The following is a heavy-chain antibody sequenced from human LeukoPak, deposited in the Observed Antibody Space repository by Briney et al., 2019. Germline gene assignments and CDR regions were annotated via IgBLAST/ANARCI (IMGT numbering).Heavy chain of an antibody. CDR2: IYYSGST. Sequence: SETLSLTCTVSGGSISSGGYYWSWIRQHPGKGLERIGYIYYSGSTYYNPSLKSRVTISVDTSKNQFSLKLSSVTAADTAVYYCARHLEVVAAADAFDIWGQGTMVTVSS. CDR3: ARHLEVVAAADAFDI. J-gene: IGHJ3*02. CDR1: GGSISSGGYY. V-gene: IGHV4-31*03. D-gene: IGHD2-15*01.